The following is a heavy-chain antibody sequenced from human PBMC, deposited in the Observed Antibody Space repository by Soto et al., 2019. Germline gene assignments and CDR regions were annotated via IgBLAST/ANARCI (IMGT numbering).Heavy chain of an antibody. Sequence: SVKVSCKVSGYTLTELSMHWVRQAPGKGLEWMGGIIPIFGTANYAQKFQGRVTITADESTSTAYMELSSLRSEDTAVYYCARGSYDSSGYYSSVLQFDYWGQGTRVTVSS. CDR2: IIPIFGTA. J-gene: IGHJ4*02. D-gene: IGHD3-22*01. V-gene: IGHV1-69*13. CDR3: ARGSYDSSGYYSSVLQFDY. CDR1: GYTLTELS.